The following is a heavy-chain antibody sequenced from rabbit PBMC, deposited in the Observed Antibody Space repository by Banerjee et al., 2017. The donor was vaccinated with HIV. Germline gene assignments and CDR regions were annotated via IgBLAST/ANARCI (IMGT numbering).Heavy chain of an antibody. V-gene: IGHV1S45*01. D-gene: IGHD1-1*01. J-gene: IGHJ4*01. Sequence: QEQLVESGGDLVKPGASLTLTCTASGFSFSSSSWICWVRQAPGKGPEWVACIYGGDSNNTDYASWAKGRFTISKTSSTTVTLQMTSLTAADTATYFCARDRDASSSGFYFDLWGPGTLVTVS. CDR1: GFSFSSSSW. CDR3: ARDRDASSSGFYFDL. CDR2: IYGGDSNNT.